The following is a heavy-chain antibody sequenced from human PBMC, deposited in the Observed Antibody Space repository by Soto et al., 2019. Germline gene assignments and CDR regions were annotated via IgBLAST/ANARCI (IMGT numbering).Heavy chain of an antibody. CDR3: ARGLREDYYYYGMDV. V-gene: IGHV3-23*01. CDR2: ISGSGGST. CDR1: GFTFSSYA. J-gene: IGHJ6*02. Sequence: PGGSLRLSCAASGFTFSSYAMSWVRQAPGKGLEWVSAISGSGGSTYYADSVKGRFTMTRDTSISTAYMELSRLRSDDTAVYYCARGLREDYYYYGMDVWGQGTTVTVSS.